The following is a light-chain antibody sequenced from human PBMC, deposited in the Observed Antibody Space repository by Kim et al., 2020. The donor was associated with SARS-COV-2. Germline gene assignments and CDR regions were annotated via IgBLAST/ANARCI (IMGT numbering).Light chain of an antibody. CDR3: QAWDSSTNYV. J-gene: IGLJ1*01. Sequence: SYELTQPPSVSVSPGQTASLTCSGDKLGDKYACWYQQKPGQSPVLVIYQDSKRPSGIPERFSGSNSGNTATLTISETQAMDEAGYYCQAWDSSTNYVFGTGTKVTVL. CDR1: KLGDKY. CDR2: QDS. V-gene: IGLV3-1*01.